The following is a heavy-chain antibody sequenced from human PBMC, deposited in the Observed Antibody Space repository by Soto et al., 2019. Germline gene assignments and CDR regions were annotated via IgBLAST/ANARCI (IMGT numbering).Heavy chain of an antibody. V-gene: IGHV3-48*02. CDR3: ARAVIWALDV. CDR1: GFTFSLYS. Sequence: EVQLVESGGGLVQPGGSLRLSCAASGFTFSLYSMSWVRQAPGKGLEWVSYISRSSTDIHYAASVKGRFTISRHDATNAMHLQMNSLRDGDTAVYYCARAVIWALDVWGQGTTVSISS. J-gene: IGHJ6*02. CDR2: ISRSSTDI. D-gene: IGHD3-16*02.